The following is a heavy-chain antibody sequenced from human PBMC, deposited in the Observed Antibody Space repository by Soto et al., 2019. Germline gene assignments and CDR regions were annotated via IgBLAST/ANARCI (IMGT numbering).Heavy chain of an antibody. D-gene: IGHD2-2*01. CDR2: INHSGST. CDR3: ARGQRDGLPLRYNWFYP. J-gene: IGHJ5*02. V-gene: IGHV4-34*01. CDR1: GGSFSGYY. Sequence: SETLSLTCAVYGGSFSGYYWSWIRQPPGKGLEWIGEINHSGSTNYNPSLKSRVTISVDTSKNQFSLKLSSVTAADTAVYYCARGQRDGLPLRYNWFYPWGKGSLVPVAS.